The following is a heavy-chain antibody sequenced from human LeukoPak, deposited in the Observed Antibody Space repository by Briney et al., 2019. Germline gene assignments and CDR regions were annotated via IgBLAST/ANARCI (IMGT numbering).Heavy chain of an antibody. J-gene: IGHJ4*02. D-gene: IGHD6-13*01. Sequence: SETLSLTCTVSGGSISSSSYYWGWIRQPPGQGLEWIGSIYYSGSTYYNPSLKSRVTISVDTSKNQFSLKLSFVTAADTAVYYCARRRYSSSWGVDYWGQGTLVTVSS. CDR3: ARRRYSSSWGVDY. V-gene: IGHV4-39*01. CDR1: GGSISSSSYY. CDR2: IYYSGST.